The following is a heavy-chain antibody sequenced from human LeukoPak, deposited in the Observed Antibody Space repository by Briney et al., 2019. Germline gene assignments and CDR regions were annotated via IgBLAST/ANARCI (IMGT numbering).Heavy chain of an antibody. CDR3: AREASDAFDI. D-gene: IGHD2-2*01. V-gene: IGHV3-7*01. Sequence: GGSLRLSCITSGFNFNIYWMSWVRQAPGKGLEWVANINQDGSEIKYVVSGRGRFTISRDNAKNSLYLQMNSLRAADTALYYCAREASDAFDIWGQGTMVAVSS. J-gene: IGHJ3*02. CDR1: GFNFNIYW. CDR2: INQDGSEI.